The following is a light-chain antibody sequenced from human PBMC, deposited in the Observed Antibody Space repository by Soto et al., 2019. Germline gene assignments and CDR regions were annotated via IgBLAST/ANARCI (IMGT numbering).Light chain of an antibody. V-gene: IGKV3-15*01. Sequence: EIVMTQSPATLSVSPGERATLSCRASQGVGSNLAWYQHKPGQAPRLLIFGASTRATDIPARFSGSGSGTEFTLTISSVQSVDFAVYYCQQYTYWPPVTFGGGTKVEIK. CDR1: QGVGSN. J-gene: IGKJ4*01. CDR3: QQYTYWPPVT. CDR2: GAS.